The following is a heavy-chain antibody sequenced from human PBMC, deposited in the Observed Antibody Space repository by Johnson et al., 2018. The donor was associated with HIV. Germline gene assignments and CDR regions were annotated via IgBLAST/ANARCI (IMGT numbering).Heavy chain of an antibody. CDR2: ISYDGSNK. Sequence: QVQLVESGGGVVRPGGSLRLSCAASGFTFSNAWMSWVRQAPGKGLEWVAVISYDGSNKYYADSVKGRFTISRDNSKKTVFLQMNSLRPEDTAMYYCSRSSTVVTPHDIWGQGTMVTVSS. D-gene: IGHD4-23*01. CDR1: GFTFSNAW. CDR3: SRSSTVVTPHDI. J-gene: IGHJ3*02. V-gene: IGHV3-30*03.